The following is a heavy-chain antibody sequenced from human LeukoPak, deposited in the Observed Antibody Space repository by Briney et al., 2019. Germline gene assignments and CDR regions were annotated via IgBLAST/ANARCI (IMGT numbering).Heavy chain of an antibody. CDR1: GFTFSSYG. V-gene: IGHV3-30*18. J-gene: IGHJ1*01. CDR2: IICGRNNK. CDR3: AKDLLYYGPGTYYNAAEYFQF. Sequence: PGGPLRLSCAASGFTFSSYGMHWVRQAPGKGLEWVAVIICGRNNKYYADSVKGRFTICRDNSKNTLYLQMNSLRAEDTAVYYCAKDLLYYGPGTYYNAAEYFQFWGQGTQVTVCS. D-gene: IGHD3-10*01.